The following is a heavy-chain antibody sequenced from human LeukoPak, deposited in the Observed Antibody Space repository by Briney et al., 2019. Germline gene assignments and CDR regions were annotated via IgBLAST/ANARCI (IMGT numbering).Heavy chain of an antibody. V-gene: IGHV3-48*01. CDR3: ARSKRNGFDI. J-gene: IGHJ3*02. CDR1: GFTFNNYA. Sequence: GGSLRLSCAVSGFTFNNYAMHWVRQAPGKGLEWVSYISSSGSTIYYADSVKGRFTISRDNAMNSVYLQMNSLRAEDTAVYYCARSKRNGFDIWGQGTMVTVSS. CDR2: ISSSGSTI.